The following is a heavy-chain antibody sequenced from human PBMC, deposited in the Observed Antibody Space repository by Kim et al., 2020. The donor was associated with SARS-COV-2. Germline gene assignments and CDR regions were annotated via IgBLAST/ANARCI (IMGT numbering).Heavy chain of an antibody. Sequence: SETLSLTCAVYGGSFSAYYWSWIRQPPGEGLEWIGEINHTGGTNYNPSLKSRVTISVDTSKNQQFSLKLSSVTAADTAVYYCARGPRGYYDTAWVRHPFDSWGQGTLVTVSS. D-gene: IGHD3-16*01. CDR2: INHTGGT. CDR1: GGSFSAYY. V-gene: IGHV4-34*01. J-gene: IGHJ4*02. CDR3: ARGPRGYYDTAWVRHPFDS.